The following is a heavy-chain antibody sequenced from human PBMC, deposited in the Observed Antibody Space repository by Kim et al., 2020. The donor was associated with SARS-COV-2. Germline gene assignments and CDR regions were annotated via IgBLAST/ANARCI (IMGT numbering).Heavy chain of an antibody. Sequence: GGSLRLSCAASGFTFSSSWMHWVRQAPGEGLMWVSRMDSDGSVINYADSVKGRFTVSRDNAKNTLYLQMNSLRVEDTALYYCATAGNVGFDHSGQGTLAT. CDR2: MDSDGSVI. V-gene: IGHV3-74*01. CDR1: GFTFSSSW. J-gene: IGHJ4*02. D-gene: IGHD3-10*01. CDR3: ATAGNVGFDH.